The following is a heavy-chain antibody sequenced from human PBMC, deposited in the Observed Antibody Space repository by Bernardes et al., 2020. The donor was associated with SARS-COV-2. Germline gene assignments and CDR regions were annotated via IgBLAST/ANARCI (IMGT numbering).Heavy chain of an antibody. J-gene: IGHJ4*02. Sequence: SETLSLTCTVPGGSMSINSYYWGWIRQPPGKGLEWIGSIYYSGSTYYNPSLNSRVTIFVDTSKNQFSLRLSSMTAADTAVYYCARHLAIAVRLFDNWGQGNLVTVSS. CDR2: IYYSGST. CDR1: GGSMSINSYY. D-gene: IGHD5-12*01. V-gene: IGHV4-39*01. CDR3: ARHLAIAVRLFDN.